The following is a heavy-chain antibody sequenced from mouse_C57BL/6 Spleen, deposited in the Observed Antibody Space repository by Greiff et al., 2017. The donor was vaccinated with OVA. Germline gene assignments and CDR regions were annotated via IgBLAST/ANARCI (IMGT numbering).Heavy chain of an antibody. Sequence: VQLKQSGPGLVAPSQSLSITCTVSGFSLTSYGVHWVRQPPGKGLEWLVVIWSDGSTTYNFALNSRLSSSKDNSKSQVFLKMNSLQTDDTAMYYCARQEGIYDGYYDYAMDYWGQGTSVAVSS. CDR1: GFSLTSYG. CDR3: ARQEGIYDGYYDYAMDY. V-gene: IGHV2-6-1*01. CDR2: IWSDGST. J-gene: IGHJ4*01. D-gene: IGHD2-3*01.